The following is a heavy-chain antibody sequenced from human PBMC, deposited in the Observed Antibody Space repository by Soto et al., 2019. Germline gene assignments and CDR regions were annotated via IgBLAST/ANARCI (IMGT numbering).Heavy chain of an antibody. CDR2: FSLSGTT. V-gene: IGHV4-4*07. Sequence: SETLSLTCTVSGASITGTSYWSWIRQPAGKGLEWIGRFSLSGTTNYNPSLRSRVTMSADVSKNQFSPRLTSVTAADTALYYCARGMTPPGAPAWYYFDSWGQGTLVTVSS. J-gene: IGHJ4*02. CDR3: ARGMTPPGAPAWYYFDS. D-gene: IGHD2-8*02. CDR1: GASITGTSY.